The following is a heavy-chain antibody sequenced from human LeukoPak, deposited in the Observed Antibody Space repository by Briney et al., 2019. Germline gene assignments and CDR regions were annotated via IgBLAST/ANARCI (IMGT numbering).Heavy chain of an antibody. CDR1: GGSISSYY. CDR2: IYYSGST. CDR3: AAYYYGSGSYFDY. V-gene: IGHV4-59*01. J-gene: IGHJ4*02. Sequence: SETLSLTCTVSGGSISSYYWSWIRQPPGKGLEWIGYIYYSGSTNYNPSLKSRVTISVDTSKNQFSLKLSSVTAADTDVYYCAAYYYGSGSYFDYWGQGTLVTVSS. D-gene: IGHD3-10*01.